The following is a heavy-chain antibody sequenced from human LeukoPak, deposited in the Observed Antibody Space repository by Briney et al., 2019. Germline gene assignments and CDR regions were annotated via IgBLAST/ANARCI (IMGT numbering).Heavy chain of an antibody. J-gene: IGHJ6*03. D-gene: IGHD1-7*01. CDR2: IIPILGIA. Sequence: GSSVKVSCKASGGTFSSYAISWVRQAPGQGLEWMGRIIPILGIANYAQKFQGRVTITADESTSTAYMELSSLRSEDTAVYYCARDSPGEGITGTIDGRYYYYMDVWGKGTTVTVSS. CDR3: ARDSPGEGITGTIDGRYYYYMDV. V-gene: IGHV1-69*04. CDR1: GGTFSSYA.